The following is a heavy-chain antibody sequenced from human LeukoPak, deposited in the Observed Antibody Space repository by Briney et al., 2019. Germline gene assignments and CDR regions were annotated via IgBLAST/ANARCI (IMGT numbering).Heavy chain of an antibody. CDR3: ARVGPLVRRVPPGSYFYYYYMDV. J-gene: IGHJ6*03. Sequence: PGGSLRLSCAASGFTFSSYSMNWVRQAPGKGLEWVSSISSSSSYIYYADSVKGRFTISRDNAKSSLFLQLDSLRAEDTAMYYCARVGPLVRRVPPGSYFYYYYMDVWGKGTTVTVSS. V-gene: IGHV3-21*06. D-gene: IGHD3-10*01. CDR2: ISSSSSYI. CDR1: GFTFSSYS.